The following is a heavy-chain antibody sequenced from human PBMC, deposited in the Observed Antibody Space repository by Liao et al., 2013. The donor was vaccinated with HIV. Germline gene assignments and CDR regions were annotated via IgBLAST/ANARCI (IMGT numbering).Heavy chain of an antibody. J-gene: IGHJ6*03. D-gene: IGHD1-26*01. CDR3: ARVYSGTFEYYYHYYMDV. Sequence: QVQLQESGPGLVKPSETLSLTCTVSGGSISGHYWSWIRQPAGKGLEWIGRIYTSGSTNYSPSLKSRVTMSVDTSKNQFSLRLSSVTAADTAVYYCARVYSGTFEYYYHYYMDVWGKGTTVTVSS. CDR2: IYTSGST. V-gene: IGHV4-4*07. CDR1: GGSISGHY.